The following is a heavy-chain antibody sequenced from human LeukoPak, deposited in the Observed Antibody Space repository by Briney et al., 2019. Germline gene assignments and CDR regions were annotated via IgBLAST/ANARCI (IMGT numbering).Heavy chain of an antibody. D-gene: IGHD3-10*01. Sequence: GGSLRLSCAASGFTFSNYNMNWVRQPPGKGLQWVSYISSSSNIIYYADSVKGRFTISRDNAKNSLFLQMNSLRAEDTAVYYCARDFAREFTIAYWGQGTLVTVSS. CDR2: ISSSSNII. V-gene: IGHV3-48*01. J-gene: IGHJ4*02. CDR1: GFTFSNYN. CDR3: ARDFAREFTIAY.